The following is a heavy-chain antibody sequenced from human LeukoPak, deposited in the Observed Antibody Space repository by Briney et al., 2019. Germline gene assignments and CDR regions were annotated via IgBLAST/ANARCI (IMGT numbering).Heavy chain of an antibody. V-gene: IGHV3-30-3*01. J-gene: IGHJ6*02. Sequence: PGGSLRLSCAASGFTFSNYAMHWVRQAPGKGLEWVAVISYDGSNKYYADSVKGRFTISRDNSKNTLYLQMNSLRAEDTAVYYCARDRHGMAVWGQGTTVVVSS. CDR2: ISYDGSNK. CDR3: ARDRHGMAV. CDR1: GFTFSNYA.